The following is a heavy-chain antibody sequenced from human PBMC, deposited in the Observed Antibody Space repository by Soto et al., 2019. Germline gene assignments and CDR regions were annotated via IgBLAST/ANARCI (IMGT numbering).Heavy chain of an antibody. CDR3: ARDRWGDCSSTSCYMFGYYYGMDV. CDR2: ISAGGDGT. J-gene: IGHJ6*02. CDR1: GFPFGNYH. V-gene: IGHV3-21*01. D-gene: IGHD2-2*02. Sequence: GGSLRLSCEASGFPFGNYHMRWVRQAPGKGLEWVAGISAGGDGTTYADSVKGRFTISRDNAKNSLYLQMNSLRAEDTAVYYCARDRWGDCSSTSCYMFGYYYGMDVWGQGTTVTVSS.